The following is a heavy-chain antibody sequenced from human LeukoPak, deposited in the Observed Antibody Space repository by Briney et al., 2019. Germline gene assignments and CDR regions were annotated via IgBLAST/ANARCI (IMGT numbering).Heavy chain of an antibody. D-gene: IGHD5-18*01. CDR3: ARGLGYSYGA. V-gene: IGHV4-34*01. CDR2: INHSGST. Sequence: SETLSLTCAVYGGSFSGYYWSWIRQPPGKGLEWIGEINHSGSTNYNPSLKSRVTISVDTSKNQLSLNVSSVTAADTAVYYCARGLGYSYGAWGQGTLVTVSS. J-gene: IGHJ5*02. CDR1: GGSFSGYY.